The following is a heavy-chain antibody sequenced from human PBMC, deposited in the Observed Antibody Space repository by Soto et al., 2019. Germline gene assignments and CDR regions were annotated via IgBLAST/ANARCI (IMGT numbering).Heavy chain of an antibody. CDR3: AKEQLLYYYYYGMDV. Sequence: GGSLRLSCAASGFTFSSYGMHWVRQAPGKGLEWVAVISYDGSNKYYADSVKGRFTISRDNSKNTLYLQMNSLRAEDTAVYYCAKEQLLYYYYYGMDVWGQGTTVTVSS. J-gene: IGHJ6*02. CDR2: ISYDGSNK. V-gene: IGHV3-30*18. CDR1: GFTFSSYG. D-gene: IGHD2-2*01.